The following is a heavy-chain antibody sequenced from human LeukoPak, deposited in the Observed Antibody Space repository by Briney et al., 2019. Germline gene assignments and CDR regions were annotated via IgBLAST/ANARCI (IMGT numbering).Heavy chain of an antibody. V-gene: IGHV3-20*04. D-gene: IGHD6-19*01. CDR1: GFTFDDYG. J-gene: IGHJ4*02. Sequence: GGSLRLSCAASGFTFDDYGMSWVRHAPGKGLEWVSGINWNGGSTGYADSVKGRFTISRDNAKNSLYLQMNSMRAEATSLYYCARFIAVAELFDYWGQGTLVTVSS. CDR2: INWNGGST. CDR3: ARFIAVAELFDY.